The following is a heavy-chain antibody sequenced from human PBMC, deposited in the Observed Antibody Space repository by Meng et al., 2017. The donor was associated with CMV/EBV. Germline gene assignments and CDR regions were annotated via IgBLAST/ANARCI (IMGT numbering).Heavy chain of an antibody. J-gene: IGHJ6*02. CDR3: AGLESPYYYYGMDV. Sequence: LTCAASGFTFSDYYMSWIRQAPGKGLEWVSYISSSGSTIYYADSVKGRFTISRDNAKNSLYLQMNSLRAEDTAVYYCAGLESPYYYYGMDVWGQGTTVTVSS. CDR1: GFTFSDYY. D-gene: IGHD1-1*01. CDR2: ISSSGSTI. V-gene: IGHV3-11*01.